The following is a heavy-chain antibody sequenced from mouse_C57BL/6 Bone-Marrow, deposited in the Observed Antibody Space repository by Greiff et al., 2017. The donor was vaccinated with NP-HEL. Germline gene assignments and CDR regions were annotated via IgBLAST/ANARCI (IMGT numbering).Heavy chain of an antibody. CDR3: TLYDYEDYFDY. CDR1: GFNIKDDY. Sequence: EVQLQQSGAELVRPGASVKLSCTASGFNIKDDYMHWVKQRPEQGLEWIGWIDPENGDTEYASKFQGKATITADTSSNTAYLQLSSLTSEDTAVYYCTLYDYEDYFDYWGQGTTLTVSS. V-gene: IGHV14-4*01. D-gene: IGHD2-4*01. CDR2: IDPENGDT. J-gene: IGHJ2*01.